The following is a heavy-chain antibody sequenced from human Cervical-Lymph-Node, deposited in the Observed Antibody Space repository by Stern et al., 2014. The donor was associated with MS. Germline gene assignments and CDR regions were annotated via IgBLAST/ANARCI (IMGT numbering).Heavy chain of an antibody. CDR3: ARERDNSYAFDS. CDR2: ISPMFGRA. V-gene: IGHV1-69*01. CDR1: VGIFSTSV. Sequence: VQLVESGAEMRKPGSSVRVSCKASVGIFSTSVISWLRQAPGQGLEWMGGISPMFGRANYAQKFQGSVTITADESTSTVYMGLTSLRSEDTAVYYCARERDNSYAFDSWGQGTLVTVSS. J-gene: IGHJ4*02. D-gene: IGHD3-16*01.